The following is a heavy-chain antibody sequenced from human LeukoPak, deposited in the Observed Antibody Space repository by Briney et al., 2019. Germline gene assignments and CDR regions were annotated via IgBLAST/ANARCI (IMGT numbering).Heavy chain of an antibody. V-gene: IGHV1-18*01. CDR2: ISAYNGNT. CDR1: GYTFTSYG. Sequence: ASVKVSCKASGYTFTSYGISWVRQAPGQELEWMGWISAYNGNTSYAQKLQGRVTMTTDTSTSTAYMELRSLRSDDTAVYYCARDYIDYYDSSGYPNWFDPWGQGTLVTVSS. J-gene: IGHJ5*02. CDR3: ARDYIDYYDSSGYPNWFDP. D-gene: IGHD3-22*01.